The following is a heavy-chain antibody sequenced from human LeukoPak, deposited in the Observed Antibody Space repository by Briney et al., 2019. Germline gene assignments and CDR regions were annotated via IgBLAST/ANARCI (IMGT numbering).Heavy chain of an antibody. Sequence: GGSLRLSCAASGFIFSSYGMQWVRQAPGKGLEWVAVIWYDGSNKYYADSVKGRFTISRDNSKNTLYLQMNSLRAEDTAVYYCARVSGSYTFDYWGQGTLVTVSS. D-gene: IGHD1-26*01. J-gene: IGHJ4*02. CDR2: IWYDGSNK. CDR3: ARVSGSYTFDY. CDR1: GFIFSSYG. V-gene: IGHV3-33*01.